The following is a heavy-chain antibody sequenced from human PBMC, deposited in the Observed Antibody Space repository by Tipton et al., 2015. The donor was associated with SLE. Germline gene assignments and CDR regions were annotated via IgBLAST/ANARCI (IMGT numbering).Heavy chain of an antibody. J-gene: IGHJ5*02. CDR1: GFTFSSYW. CDR3: VRDWGGGRNWFDP. CDR2: INGDGSNT. Sequence: SLRLSCAGSGFTFSSYWMHWVRQAPGKGLVWVARINGDGSNTIYADSVKGRFTISRDNTKNNLYLQMNSLRVEDTAVYYCVRDWGGGRNWFDPWGQGTLVTVSS. D-gene: IGHD3-10*01. V-gene: IGHV3-74*01.